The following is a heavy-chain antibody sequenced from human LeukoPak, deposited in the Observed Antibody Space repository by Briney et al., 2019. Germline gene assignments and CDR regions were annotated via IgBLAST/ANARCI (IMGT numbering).Heavy chain of an antibody. V-gene: IGHV1-2*02. D-gene: IGHD3-10*01. CDR2: INPNSGGT. CDR3: ARVLWFGERGYFDY. CDR1: GYTFTGYY. J-gene: IGHJ4*02. Sequence: ASVKISCKASGYTFTGYYMHWVRQAPGQGLEWMGWINPNSGGTNYAQKFQGRVTMTRDTSISTAYMELSRLRSDDTAVYYCARVLWFGERGYFDYWGQGTLVTASS.